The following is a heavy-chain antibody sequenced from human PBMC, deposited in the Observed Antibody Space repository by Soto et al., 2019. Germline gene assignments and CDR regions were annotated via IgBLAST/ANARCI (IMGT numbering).Heavy chain of an antibody. CDR1: GASISIYY. V-gene: IGHV4-59*01. D-gene: IGHD5-12*01. J-gene: IGHJ5*02. Sequence: SDTLSLTCTVSGASISIYYWSWIRQPPGKGLECIGYIYYSGSTNYNPSLKSRVTISIDTSKNQFSLKLSSVTAADTAVYYCSRGGWLRFDPWGQGTLVTVSS. CDR3: SRGGWLRFDP. CDR2: IYYSGST.